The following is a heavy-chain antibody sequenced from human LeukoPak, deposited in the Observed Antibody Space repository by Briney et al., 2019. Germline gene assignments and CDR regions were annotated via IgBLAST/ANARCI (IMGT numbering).Heavy chain of an antibody. V-gene: IGHV4-59*01. CDR3: ARGVDYDNNYFQYGMDV. CDR1: GGSISSYY. CDR2: IYHSGST. D-gene: IGHD3-9*01. Sequence: SETLSLTCTVSGGSISSYYWSWIRQPPGKGLEWIGYIYHSGSTNYNPSLKSRITISVDTSKNQFSLKLNSVTAADTAVYYCARGVDYDNNYFQYGMDVWGRGTTVTVSS. J-gene: IGHJ6*02.